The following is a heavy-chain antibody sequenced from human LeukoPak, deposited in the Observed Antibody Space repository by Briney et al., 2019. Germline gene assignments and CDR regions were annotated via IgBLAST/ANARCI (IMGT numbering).Heavy chain of an antibody. V-gene: IGHV4-59*08. D-gene: IGHD5-18*01. J-gene: IGHJ6*02. CDR1: GGSISSYY. CDR2: IYYSGST. Sequence: SETLSLTCTVSGGSISSYYWSWIRQPPGKGLEWIGYIYYSGSTNYNPSLKSRVTISVDTSKNQFSLKLSSVTAADTAVYYCVAMVTAYYSGMDVGGQGTTVTVSS. CDR3: VAMVTAYYSGMDV.